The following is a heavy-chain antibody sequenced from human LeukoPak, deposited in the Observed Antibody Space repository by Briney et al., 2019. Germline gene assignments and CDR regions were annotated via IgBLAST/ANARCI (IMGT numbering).Heavy chain of an antibody. D-gene: IGHD4-17*01. J-gene: IGHJ4*02. V-gene: IGHV3-11*01. CDR1: GFIFSDYY. Sequence: PGGSLRLSCAASGFIFSDYYMSWIRQAPGKGLEWVSYISNSGTTIYYADSVKGRFTISRDNAKNSLYLQMNSLRADDTAVYYCARDKDDDYGGTTYDSWGQGTLVTVTS. CDR3: ARDKDDDYGGTTYDS. CDR2: ISNSGTTI.